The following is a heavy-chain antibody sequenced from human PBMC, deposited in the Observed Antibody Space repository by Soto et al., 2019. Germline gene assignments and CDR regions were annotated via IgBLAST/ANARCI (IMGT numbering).Heavy chain of an antibody. V-gene: IGHV1-69*12. CDR1: GGTFSTSA. CDR2: IMPTFRTP. CDR3: ARGKDRPQLGGNYYYILDV. Sequence: QVQLEQSGAEVKKPGSSVKVSCKASGGTFSTSAISWVRQASGQGLEWMGGIMPTFRTPDYAPKFQGRVIVTADESTSTAYMELSGLRSDDSAAYYSARGKDRPQLGGNYYYILDVWGQGTTVTVSS. J-gene: IGHJ6*02. D-gene: IGHD3-3*02.